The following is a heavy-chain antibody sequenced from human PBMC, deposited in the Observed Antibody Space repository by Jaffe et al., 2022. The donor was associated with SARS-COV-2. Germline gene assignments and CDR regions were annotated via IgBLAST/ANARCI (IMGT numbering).Heavy chain of an antibody. J-gene: IGHJ4*02. V-gene: IGHV4-34*01. CDR3: AILPGGSSAY. D-gene: IGHD2-15*01. Sequence: QVQLQQWGAGLLKPSETLSLTCAVYGGSFSGYYWSWIRQPPGKGLEWIGEINHSGSTNYNPSLKSRVTISVDTSKNQFSLKLSSVTAADTAVYYCAILPGGSSAYWGQGTLVTVSS. CDR2: INHSGST. CDR1: GGSFSGYY.